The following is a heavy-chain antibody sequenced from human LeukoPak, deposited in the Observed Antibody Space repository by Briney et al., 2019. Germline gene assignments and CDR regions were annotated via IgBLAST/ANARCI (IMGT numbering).Heavy chain of an antibody. CDR2: ISYDGSNK. J-gene: IGHJ4*02. V-gene: IGHV3-30*18. D-gene: IGHD2/OR15-2a*01. CDR1: GFTFSSYG. CDR3: AKGKIWAY. Sequence: GGSLRLSCAASGFTFSSYGMHWVRQAPGKGLEWVAVISYDGSNKYYADSVKGRFTISRDNSKNTLYLQMNSLRAEDTAVYYCAKGKIWAYWGQGTPVTVSS.